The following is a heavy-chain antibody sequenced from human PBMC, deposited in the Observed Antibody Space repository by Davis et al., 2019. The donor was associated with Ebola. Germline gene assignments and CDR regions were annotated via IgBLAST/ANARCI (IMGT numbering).Heavy chain of an antibody. J-gene: IGHJ4*02. Sequence: GESLKISCAASGFTFSSYAMSWVRQAPGKGLEWVSAISGSGGSTYYADSVKGRFTISRDNSKNTLYLQMNSLRAEDTAVYYCARDFLQLWPNLDYWGQGTLVTVSS. CDR3: ARDFLQLWPNLDY. D-gene: IGHD5-18*01. CDR1: GFTFSSYA. CDR2: ISGSGGST. V-gene: IGHV3-23*01.